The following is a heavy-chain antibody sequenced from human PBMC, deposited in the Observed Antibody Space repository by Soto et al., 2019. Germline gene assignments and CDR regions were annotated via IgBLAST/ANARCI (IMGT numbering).Heavy chain of an antibody. CDR1: GFTFSSYD. V-gene: IGHV3-23*01. J-gene: IGHJ4*02. CDR2: ISVTGSGT. Sequence: EVQLLESGGGLVQPGGSLGLSCAASGFTFSSYDMSWVRQAPGKGLEYVSSISVTGSGTYYADSVKGRFTISRDNSKNTLYLQMNSLRVXXXXXXXXXXXXXXXXXDYWGQGTLVTVSS. CDR3: XXXXXXXXXDY.